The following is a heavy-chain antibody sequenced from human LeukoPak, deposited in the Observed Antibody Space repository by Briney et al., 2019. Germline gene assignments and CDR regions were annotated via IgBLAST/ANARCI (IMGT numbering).Heavy chain of an antibody. V-gene: IGHV4-61*02. Sequence: PSETLSLTCTVSGGSISSGSYYWSWIRQPAGKGLEWIGRIYTSGSTNYNPSLKSRVTMSVDTSKNQFSLKLSSVTAADTAVYYCARTHYGSGSYYASYYYYYMDVWGKGTTVTISS. CDR3: ARTHYGSGSYYASYYYYYMDV. D-gene: IGHD3-10*01. CDR1: GGSISSGSYY. J-gene: IGHJ6*03. CDR2: IYTSGST.